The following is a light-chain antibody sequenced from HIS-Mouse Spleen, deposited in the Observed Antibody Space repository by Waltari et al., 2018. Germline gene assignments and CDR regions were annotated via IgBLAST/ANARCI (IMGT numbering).Light chain of an antibody. CDR1: SSDVGGYNY. CDR2: EVS. J-gene: IGLJ2*01. CDR3: SSYAGSNNHVV. V-gene: IGLV2-8*01. Sequence: QSALTQPPSASGSPGQSVTISCTGTSSDVGGYNYVPWYQQPPGKAPKLMIYEVSKRPSGVPDRFSGSKSGNTASLTVSGLQAEDEADYYCSSYAGSNNHVVFGGGTKLTVL.